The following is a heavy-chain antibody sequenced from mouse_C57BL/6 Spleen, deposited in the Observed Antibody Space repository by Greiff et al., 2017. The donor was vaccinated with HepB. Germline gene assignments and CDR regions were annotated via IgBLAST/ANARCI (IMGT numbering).Heavy chain of an antibody. CDR3: ARVSDYYGSSHWYFDV. D-gene: IGHD1-1*01. J-gene: IGHJ1*03. V-gene: IGHV5-4*03. CDR2: ISDGGSYT. CDR1: GFTFSSYA. Sequence: EVKVEESGGGLVKPGGSLKLSCAASGFTFSSYAMSWVRQTPEKRLEWVATISDGGSYTYYPDNVKGRFTISRDNAKNNLYLQMSQLKSEDTAMYYCARVSDYYGSSHWYFDVWGTGTTVTVSS.